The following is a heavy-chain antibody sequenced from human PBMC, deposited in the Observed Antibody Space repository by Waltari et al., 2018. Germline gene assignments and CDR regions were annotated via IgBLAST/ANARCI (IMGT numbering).Heavy chain of an antibody. CDR3: ARTQWDSTSRRAFDI. CDR1: GFTFISFW. D-gene: IGHD1-26*01. CDR2: IKEDGSEK. J-gene: IGHJ3*02. V-gene: IGHV3-7*01. Sequence: EVQLVESGGDLVQPGGSLRLSCAASGFTFISFWMCWVRQAPGKGLEWVANIKEDGSEKYYVDSGKGRFTISRDNAKNSLYLQMNSLRAEDSAVYYCARTQWDSTSRRAFDIWGQGTVVTVSS.